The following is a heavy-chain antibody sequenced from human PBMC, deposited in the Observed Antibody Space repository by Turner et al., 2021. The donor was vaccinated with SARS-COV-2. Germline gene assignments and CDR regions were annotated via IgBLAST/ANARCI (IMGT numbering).Heavy chain of an antibody. CDR2: INPNSGGT. D-gene: IGHD5-12*01. Sequence: QVKLVQYGAEVKQPGASVKVIWKDSGYTFTGYYMHWVRQAPGQVLEWMRWINPNSGGTNYAQKFQGRVTMTRDTSISTAYLELSRLRSDDTAVYYCAVLVMATITDAFDIWGQGTMVTVSS. V-gene: IGHV1-2*02. J-gene: IGHJ3*02. CDR3: AVLVMATITDAFDI. CDR1: GYTFTGYY.